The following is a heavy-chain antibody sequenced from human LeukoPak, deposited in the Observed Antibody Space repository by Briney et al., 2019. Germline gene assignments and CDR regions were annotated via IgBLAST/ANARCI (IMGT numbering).Heavy chain of an antibody. CDR2: IYHSGST. V-gene: IGHV4-38-2*02. D-gene: IGHD2-2*01. J-gene: IGHJ4*02. CDR3: ARLGTGYCSSTSCYHFDY. CDR1: GYSISRGYY. Sequence: SETLSLTCTVSGYSISRGYYWGWIRQPPGKGLEWIGSIYHSGSTYYNPSLKSRVTISVDTSKNQFSLKLSSVTAADTAVYYCARLGTGYCSSTSCYHFDYWGQGTLVTVSS.